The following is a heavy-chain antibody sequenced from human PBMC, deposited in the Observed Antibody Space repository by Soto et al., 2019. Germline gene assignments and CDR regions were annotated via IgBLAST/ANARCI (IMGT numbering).Heavy chain of an antibody. CDR2: ISGSGGST. CDR3: AKRTPGGYFDL. D-gene: IGHD3-10*01. J-gene: IGHJ2*01. V-gene: IGHV3-23*01. Sequence: EVQLLESGGGLVQPGGSLRRSWAASGFTFSSYAMSWGRQAPGKGLEWVSVISGSGGSTYYADSVKGRFTISRDNSKNTLYLQMNSLRAEDTAVYYCAKRTPGGYFDLWGRGTLVTVSS. CDR1: GFTFSSYA.